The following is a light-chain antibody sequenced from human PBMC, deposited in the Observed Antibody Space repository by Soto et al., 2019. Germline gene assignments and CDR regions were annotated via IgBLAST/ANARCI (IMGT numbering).Light chain of an antibody. CDR3: QQCSTSPLT. CDR1: QIVRNNY. J-gene: IGKJ4*01. Sequence: EIVLTRSPGTLSLSPGERATLSCRASQIVRNNYVAWYQKKPGQPPRLLIDDASTRATGIPDRFSAGGSGTDFTLTISRLEPEDFAVYYCQQCSTSPLTFGGGTNVELK. V-gene: IGKV3-20*01. CDR2: DAS.